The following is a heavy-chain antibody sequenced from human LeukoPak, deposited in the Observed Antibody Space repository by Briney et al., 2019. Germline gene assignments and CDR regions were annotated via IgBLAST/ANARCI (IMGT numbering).Heavy chain of an antibody. J-gene: IGHJ5*02. Sequence: GGSLRLSCAASEFTFRSYWMHWVRQAPGKGLVWVSRINSDGSSTSYADSVKGRFTISRDNAKNTLYLQMNSLRAEDTAVYYCASIGYCSSTSCRNWFDPWGQGTLVTVSS. CDR1: EFTFRSYW. CDR2: INSDGSST. CDR3: ASIGYCSSTSCRNWFDP. V-gene: IGHV3-74*01. D-gene: IGHD2-2*01.